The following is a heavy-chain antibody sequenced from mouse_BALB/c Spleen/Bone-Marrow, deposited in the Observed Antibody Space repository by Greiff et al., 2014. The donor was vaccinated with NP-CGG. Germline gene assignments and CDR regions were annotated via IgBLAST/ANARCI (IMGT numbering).Heavy chain of an antibody. CDR2: ISSGGST. CDR3: ARGREVRRGAWFAY. D-gene: IGHD2-14*01. V-gene: IGHV5-6-5*01. J-gene: IGHJ3*01. CDR1: GFTLSSYA. Sequence: EVKLVESGGGLVKPGGSLKLSCAASGFTLSSYAMSWVRQTPEKRLEWVASISSGGSTYYPDSVKGRFTISRDNARNILYLQMSSLRSEDTAMYYCARGREVRRGAWFAYWGQGTLVTVSA.